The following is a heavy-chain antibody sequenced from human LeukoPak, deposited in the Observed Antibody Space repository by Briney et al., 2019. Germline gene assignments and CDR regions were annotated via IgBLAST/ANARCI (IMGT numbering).Heavy chain of an antibody. J-gene: IGHJ4*02. CDR3: AKDKSAFRLWWLEN. D-gene: IGHD2-21*01. V-gene: IGHV3-23*01. CDR2: ISGSGGST. CDR1: GFTFSSYG. Sequence: GGSLRLSCAASGFTFSSYGMSWVRQAPGKGLEWVSAISGSGGSTYYADSVKGRFTISRDNSKNTLYLQMNSLRAEDTAVYYCAKDKSAFRLWWLENWGQGTLVTVSS.